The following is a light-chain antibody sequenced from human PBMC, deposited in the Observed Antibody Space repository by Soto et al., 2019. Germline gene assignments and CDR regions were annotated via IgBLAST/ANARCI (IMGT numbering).Light chain of an antibody. CDR3: CSYAGSPWV. V-gene: IGLV2-23*02. J-gene: IGLJ3*02. Sequence: QSALTQSASVSGSPGQSITISCTGTSSDVGSYNLVSWYQQHPGKAPKLMIYEVSKRPSGVSNRFSGSKSGNTASLTISGLQAEDEADYYCCSYAGSPWVFGGGTKLTVL. CDR1: SSDVGSYNL. CDR2: EVS.